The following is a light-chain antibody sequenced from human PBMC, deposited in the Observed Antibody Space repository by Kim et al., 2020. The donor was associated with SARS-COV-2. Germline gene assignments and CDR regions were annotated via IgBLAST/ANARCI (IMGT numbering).Light chain of an antibody. J-gene: IGLJ1*01. Sequence: RVTISCTGGSSNIGAGYDVPWYQQLPGPAPKLLIYGNSNRPSGVPDRFSGSKSGTSASLAITGLQAEDEADYYCQSYDSSLSGYVFGTGTKVTVL. CDR2: GNS. V-gene: IGLV1-40*01. CDR1: SSNIGAGYD. CDR3: QSYDSSLSGYV.